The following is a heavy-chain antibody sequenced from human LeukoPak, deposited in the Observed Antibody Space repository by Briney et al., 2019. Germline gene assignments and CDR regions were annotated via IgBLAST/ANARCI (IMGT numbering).Heavy chain of an antibody. J-gene: IGHJ6*02. CDR2: ISSSSSYI. CDR1: GFTLSSYE. V-gene: IGHV3-21*01. D-gene: IGHD1-26*01. Sequence: PGGSLRLSCAASGFTLSSYEMNWVRQAPGKGLEWVSSISSSSSYIYYADSVKGRFTISRDNAKNSLYLQMNSLRAEDTAVCYCARDEDISPTRVVGATGDYYGMDVWGQGTTVTVSS. CDR3: ARDEDISPTRVVGATGDYYGMDV.